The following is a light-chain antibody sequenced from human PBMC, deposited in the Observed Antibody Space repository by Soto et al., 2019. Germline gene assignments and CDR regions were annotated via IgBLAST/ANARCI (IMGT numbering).Light chain of an antibody. J-gene: IGKJ1*01. CDR2: KAS. CDR1: QTTSSW. V-gene: IGKV1-5*03. CDR3: QRYNSYSEA. Sequence: DIQMPQSPSTLSGSVGDRVTITCRASQTTSSWLAWYQQKPGKAPKLLIYKASTLKSGVPSRFSGSGSGTEFTLTISSLQPDDFATYYCQRYNSYSEAFGQGTKVDIK.